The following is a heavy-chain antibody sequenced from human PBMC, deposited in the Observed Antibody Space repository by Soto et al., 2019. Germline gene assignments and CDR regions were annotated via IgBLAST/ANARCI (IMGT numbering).Heavy chain of an antibody. D-gene: IGHD7-27*01. CDR1: GDSVSSNSAA. J-gene: IGHJ4*02. CDR2: TYYRSKWYN. V-gene: IGHV6-1*01. CDR3: ARESQLGKLRYFDY. Sequence: SETLSLTCALSGDSVSSNSAAWNWIRQSPSRGLEWLGRTYYRSKWYNDYAVSVKSRITINPDTSKNQFSLQLNSVTPEDTAVYYCARESQLGKLRYFDYWGQGTLVTVSS.